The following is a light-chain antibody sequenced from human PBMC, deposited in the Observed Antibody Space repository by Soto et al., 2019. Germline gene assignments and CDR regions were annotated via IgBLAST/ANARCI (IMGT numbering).Light chain of an antibody. Sequence: AIQLTQSPSSLSASVGDRVTLPCRASQGISSALAWYQQKPGKPPKLLIYDASSLQSGVPSRFSGRGSGTDFTRTISSRQPEDFATYYCQQFHKYPRACGGGAKVESK. V-gene: IGKV1D-13*01. CDR3: QQFHKYPRA. J-gene: IGKJ4*01. CDR1: QGISSA. CDR2: DAS.